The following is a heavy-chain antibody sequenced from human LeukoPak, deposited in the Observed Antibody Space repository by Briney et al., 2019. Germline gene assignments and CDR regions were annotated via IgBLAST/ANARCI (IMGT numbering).Heavy chain of an antibody. CDR2: TSGSGGGT. D-gene: IGHD3-10*01. V-gene: IGHV3-23*01. CDR1: GFTFSSYS. Sequence: GGSLRLSCAASGFTFSSYSMNGVRQAPGKGLAWVSTTSGSGGGTYYADSVKGRFTISRDNSKNTLYLQMNSLRAEDTAVFYCGKLFYSSGMYHFDYWGQGTLVTVSS. J-gene: IGHJ4*02. CDR3: GKLFYSSGMYHFDY.